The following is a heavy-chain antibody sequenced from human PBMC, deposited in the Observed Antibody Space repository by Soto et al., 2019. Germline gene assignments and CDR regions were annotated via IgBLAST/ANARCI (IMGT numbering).Heavy chain of an antibody. CDR2: IDPSDSYT. V-gene: IGHV5-10-1*01. CDR1: GYSFTSYW. D-gene: IGHD6-13*01. J-gene: IGHJ6*02. CDR3: ASRGPIAAAGTDYYYGMNV. Sequence: GESLKISCKGSGYSFTSYWISWVRQMPGKGLEWMGRIDPSDSYTNYSPSFQGHVTISADKSISTAYLQWSSLKASDTAMYYCASRGPIAAAGTDYYYGMNVWGQGTTVTVSS.